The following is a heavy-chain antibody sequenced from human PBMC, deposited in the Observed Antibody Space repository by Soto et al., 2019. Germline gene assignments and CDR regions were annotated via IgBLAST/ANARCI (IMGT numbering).Heavy chain of an antibody. CDR3: AHPLTICSDFNWFDP. J-gene: IGHJ5*02. D-gene: IGHD6-25*01. V-gene: IGHV2-5*02. CDR1: GFSLSTSGVG. CDR2: IYWDDDK. Sequence: QITLKESGPTLVKPTQTLTLTCTFSGFSLSTSGVGVGWIRQPPGKALEWLALIYWDDDKRYSPSLKSRLTDTKNISKIQVVLTMTNMDPVDTATYYCAHPLTICSDFNWFDPRGQGTLVTVSS.